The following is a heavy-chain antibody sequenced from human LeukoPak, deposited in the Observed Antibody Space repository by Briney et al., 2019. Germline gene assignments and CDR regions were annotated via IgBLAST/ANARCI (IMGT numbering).Heavy chain of an antibody. CDR2: ITSTSSHI. CDR3: ARARLGYYDEYFDP. J-gene: IGHJ5*02. V-gene: IGHV3-21*01. Sequence: GGSLRLSCATSGFTFSDYSMTWVRQAPGKGLEWVSSITSTSSHINYADSVRGRFTISRDNAKNALFLQMTSLTDEDTALYYCARARLGYYDEYFDPWGQEPRSPSP. D-gene: IGHD3-16*01. CDR1: GFTFSDYS.